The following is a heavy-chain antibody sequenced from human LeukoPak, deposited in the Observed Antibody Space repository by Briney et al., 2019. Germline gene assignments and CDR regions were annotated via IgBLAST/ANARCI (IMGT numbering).Heavy chain of an antibody. Sequence: ASVKVSCKASGYTFTGYYMHWVRQAPGQGLEWMGWINPNSGGTNYAQKFQGRVTMTRDTSISTAYMELSRLRSDDTAVYYCARAHDYGEGFDYWGQGTLVTVSS. D-gene: IGHD4-17*01. CDR2: INPNSGGT. V-gene: IGHV1-2*02. J-gene: IGHJ4*02. CDR3: ARAHDYGEGFDY. CDR1: GYTFTGYY.